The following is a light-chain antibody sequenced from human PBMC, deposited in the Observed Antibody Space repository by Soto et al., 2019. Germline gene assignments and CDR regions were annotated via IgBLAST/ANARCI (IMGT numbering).Light chain of an antibody. Sequence: EIVLTQSPGTLSLSPGERATLSCRASQSISSGYLAWYQQKPGQAPRLLIYGASSRATGIPDRFSGSGSETDFTLTISRLEPEDFAVYYCQQYGSSSWRFGQGTKVDIK. V-gene: IGKV3-20*01. CDR1: QSISSGY. CDR3: QQYGSSSWR. CDR2: GAS. J-gene: IGKJ1*01.